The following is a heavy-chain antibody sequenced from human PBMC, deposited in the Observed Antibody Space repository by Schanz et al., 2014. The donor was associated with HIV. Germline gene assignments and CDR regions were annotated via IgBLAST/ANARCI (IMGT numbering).Heavy chain of an antibody. D-gene: IGHD3-10*01. Sequence: EVQLVESGGGLVKPGRSLRLSCTASGFTFGDYPMSWFRQAPGKGLEWEGFIRSKAYGGTPEYAASVKGRFTISRDDSKSIAYLQVNSLRIEDTAVYYCTRVITRWFVEAHYAMDVWGQGTTVIVSS. CDR2: IRSKAYGGTP. CDR3: TRVITRWFVEAHYAMDV. V-gene: IGHV3-49*05. CDR1: GFTFGDYP. J-gene: IGHJ6*02.